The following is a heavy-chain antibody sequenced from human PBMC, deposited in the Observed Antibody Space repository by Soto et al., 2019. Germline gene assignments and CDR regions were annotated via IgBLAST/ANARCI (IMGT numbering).Heavy chain of an antibody. CDR2: INPNSGGT. CDR3: ASLSYYDHSTGHYLDF. CDR1: GGTFSSYA. J-gene: IGHJ4*02. Sequence: GASVKVSCKASGGTFSSYAISWVRQAPGQGLEWMGWINPNSGGTNYAQKFQGWVTMTRDTSISTAYMELRSLRTEDTAIYYCASLSYYDHSTGHYLDFWGRGTLVTVSS. V-gene: IGHV1-2*04. D-gene: IGHD3-9*01.